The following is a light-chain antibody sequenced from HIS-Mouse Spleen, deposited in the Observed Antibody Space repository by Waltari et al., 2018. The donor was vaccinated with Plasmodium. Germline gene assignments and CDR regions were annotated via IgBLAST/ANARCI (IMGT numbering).Light chain of an antibody. V-gene: IGLV3-1*01. CDR2: QDS. J-gene: IGLJ2*01. Sequence: SYELTQPPSVSVSPGQTASITCSGDKLGDNYACWYQQKPGQSPLLVIYQDSKRPAGSPERVSGSNSGNTATLTISGTQAMDEADYYCQAWDSSTVVFGGGTKLTVL. CDR1: KLGDNY. CDR3: QAWDSSTVV.